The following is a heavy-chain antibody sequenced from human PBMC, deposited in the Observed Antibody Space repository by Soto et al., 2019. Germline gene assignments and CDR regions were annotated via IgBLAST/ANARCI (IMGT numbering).Heavy chain of an antibody. J-gene: IGHJ3*01. CDR2: IIPIFGTA. CDR1: GGTFRSYA. D-gene: IGHD3-9*01. CDR3: VRSAGERDILTGYYDAFDV. V-gene: IGHV1-69*13. Sequence: SVKVSCKASGGTFRSYAISWVRQAPGQGLEWMGGIIPIFGTANYAKKFQGRDTITADESTSTAYMELSSLRSEDTAVYFCVRSAGERDILTGYYDAFDVRGQGTMVTV.